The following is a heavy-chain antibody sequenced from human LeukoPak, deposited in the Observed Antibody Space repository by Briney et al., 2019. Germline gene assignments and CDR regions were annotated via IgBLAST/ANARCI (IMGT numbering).Heavy chain of an antibody. J-gene: IGHJ1*01. CDR2: ISYDGSNK. V-gene: IGHV3-30*18. CDR3: AKSSGGPITIFA. CDR1: GFTFSSYG. D-gene: IGHD3-9*01. Sequence: PGGSLRPSCAASGFTFSSYGMHWVRQAPGKGLEWVAVISYDGSNKYYADSVKGRFTISRDNSKNTLYLQMNSLRAEDTAVYYCAKSSGGPITIFAWGQGTLVTVSS.